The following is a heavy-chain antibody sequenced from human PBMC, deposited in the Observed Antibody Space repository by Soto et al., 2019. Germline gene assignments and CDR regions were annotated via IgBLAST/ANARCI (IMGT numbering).Heavy chain of an antibody. V-gene: IGHV3-21*01. J-gene: IGHJ4*02. D-gene: IGHD3-3*01. Sequence: PGGSLRLSCAASGFTFSSYSMNWVRQAPGKGLEWVSSIRARSSDIYHADSVKGRFTISRDNPKNSLYLQMNSLRAEDTAVYYCAASSRYYDFWSGYYGDFDYWGQGTLVTVSS. CDR2: IRARSSDI. CDR3: AASSRYYDFWSGYYGDFDY. CDR1: GFTFSSYS.